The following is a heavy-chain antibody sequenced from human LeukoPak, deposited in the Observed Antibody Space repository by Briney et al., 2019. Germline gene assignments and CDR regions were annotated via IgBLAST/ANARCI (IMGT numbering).Heavy chain of an antibody. D-gene: IGHD3-22*01. V-gene: IGHV1-18*01. CDR1: GYTFINYD. J-gene: IGHJ3*02. CDR2: ISAYSGNT. CDR3: ARVDYYDSSGYYQGIGNDAFDI. Sequence: ASVNVSCKASGYTFINYDITWVRQAPGQGLEWMGWISAYSGNTNYAQNLQGRVTMTTDTSTSTVYLELRSLRSDDTAVYYCARVDYYDSSGYYQGIGNDAFDIWGQGTMVTVSS.